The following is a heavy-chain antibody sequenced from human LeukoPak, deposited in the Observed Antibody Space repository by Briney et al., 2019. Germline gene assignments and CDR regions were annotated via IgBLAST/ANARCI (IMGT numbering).Heavy chain of an antibody. CDR2: MNPNSGNT. J-gene: IGHJ4*02. CDR1: GYTFTSYD. D-gene: IGHD3-9*01. Sequence: GASVKVSCKASGYTFTSYDINWGPEATGQRLEWMGWMNPNSGNTGYAQKFQGRVTTTTNTSISTAYMELSSVRSQDTAVYYCVRGSRVSTISRTYWAQGTLVTVSS. V-gene: IGHV1-8*01. CDR3: VRGSRVSTISRTY.